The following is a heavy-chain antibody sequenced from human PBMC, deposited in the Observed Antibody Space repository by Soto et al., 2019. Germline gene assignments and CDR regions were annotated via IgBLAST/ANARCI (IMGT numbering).Heavy chain of an antibody. CDR1: GFTFSDST. V-gene: IGHV3-73*02. Sequence: EVQLVESGGGLVQPGGSLKLSCAASGFTFSDSTIHWVRQASGKGLEWVGRIRSKANSYATAYAASVKGRFTISRDDSKNTAYLQMNSLKTEDTAVYYCSNSGRGAYYFDCWGQGTLVTVSS. CDR2: IRSKANSYAT. D-gene: IGHD1-26*01. J-gene: IGHJ4*02. CDR3: SNSGRGAYYFDC.